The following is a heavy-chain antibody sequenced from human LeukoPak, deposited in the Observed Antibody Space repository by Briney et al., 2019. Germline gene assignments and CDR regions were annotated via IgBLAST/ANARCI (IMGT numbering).Heavy chain of an antibody. CDR3: ARGPRGSSQLFDY. V-gene: IGHV4-30-2*01. CDR1: GGSISSGGYS. CDR2: INHSGST. Sequence: PSQTLSLTCAVSGGSISSGGYSWSWIRQPPGKGLEWIGEINHSGSTNYNPSLKSRVTISVDTSKNQFSLKLSSVTAADTAVYYCARGPRGSSQLFDYWGQGTLVTVSS. J-gene: IGHJ4*02. D-gene: IGHD1-26*01.